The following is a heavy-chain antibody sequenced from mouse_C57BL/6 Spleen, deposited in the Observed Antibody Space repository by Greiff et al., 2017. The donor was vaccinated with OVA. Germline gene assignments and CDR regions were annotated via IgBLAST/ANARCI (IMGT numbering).Heavy chain of an antibody. V-gene: IGHV14-2*01. CDR3: ARDGSSHWYFDV. Sequence: DVQLQESGAELVKPGASVKLSCTASGFNIKDYYMHWLKQRTEQGLEWIGRIDPEDGDTKYAPKFQGKATITADTSSNTAYLQLSSLTSEDTAVYYCARDGSSHWYFDVWGTGTTVTVSS. CDR1: GFNIKDYY. J-gene: IGHJ1*03. CDR2: IDPEDGDT. D-gene: IGHD1-1*01.